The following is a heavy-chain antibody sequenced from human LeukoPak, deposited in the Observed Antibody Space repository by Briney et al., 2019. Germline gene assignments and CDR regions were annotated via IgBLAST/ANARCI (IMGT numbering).Heavy chain of an antibody. J-gene: IGHJ5*02. CDR3: ARGGIAARPFDWFDP. Sequence: PGGSLRLSCAASGFTFSSYEMSWVRQAPGKGLEWVSVIYSGGSTYYADSVKGRFTISRDNSKNTLYLQMNSLRAEDTAVYYCARGGIAARPFDWFDPWGQGTLVTVSS. V-gene: IGHV3-53*01. CDR2: IYSGGST. CDR1: GFTFSSYE. D-gene: IGHD6-6*01.